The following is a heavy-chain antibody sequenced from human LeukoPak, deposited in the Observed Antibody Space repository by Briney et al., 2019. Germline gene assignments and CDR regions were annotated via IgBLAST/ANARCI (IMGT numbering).Heavy chain of an antibody. CDR1: GGSISSGSYY. J-gene: IGHJ6*03. CDR2: IYTSGST. Sequence: PSETLSLTCTVSGGSISSGSYYWSWIRQPAGKGLEWIGRIYTSGSTNYNPSLKSRVTISVDTSKNQFSLKLSSVTAADTAVYYCARGGEVGPYYYYMDVWGKGTTVTVSS. V-gene: IGHV4-61*02. D-gene: IGHD3-10*01. CDR3: ARGGEVGPYYYYMDV.